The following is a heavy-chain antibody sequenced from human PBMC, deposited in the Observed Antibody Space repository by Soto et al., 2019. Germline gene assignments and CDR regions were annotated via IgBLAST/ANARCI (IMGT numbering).Heavy chain of an antibody. CDR2: ISAYNGNT. D-gene: IGHD3-3*01. V-gene: IGHV1-18*01. J-gene: IGHJ3*02. CDR3: ASTQETIFGVVPPVAFDI. CDR1: GYTFTSYG. Sequence: QVQLVQSGAEVKKPGASVKVSCNASGYTFTSYGISWVRQAPGQGLEWMGWISAYNGNTNYAQKLQGRVTMTTDTSTSTAYIELRSLRSDDTAVYYWASTQETIFGVVPPVAFDIWGQGTMVTVSS.